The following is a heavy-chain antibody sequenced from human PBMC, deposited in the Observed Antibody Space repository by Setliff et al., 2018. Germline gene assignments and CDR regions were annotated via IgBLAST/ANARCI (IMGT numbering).Heavy chain of an antibody. Sequence: PSETLSLTCTISGGSINNYYWNWIRQSAAKGLEWIGRIHSSGTTNYNPSLKSRATISIDKSKNHFSLNLTSVTAADTAIYFCARAVDSTGYFPFWYFDLWGRGTLVTAPQ. CDR1: GGSINNYY. CDR2: IHSSGTT. J-gene: IGHJ2*01. V-gene: IGHV4-4*07. D-gene: IGHD3-22*01. CDR3: ARAVDSTGYFPFWYFDL.